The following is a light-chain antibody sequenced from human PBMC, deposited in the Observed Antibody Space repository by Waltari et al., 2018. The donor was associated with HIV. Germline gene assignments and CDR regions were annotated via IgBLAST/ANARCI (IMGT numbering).Light chain of an antibody. CDR2: DVT. V-gene: IGLV2-11*01. Sequence: QSALTQPRSVSGSPGQSVTISCTGTSSDVGGYTFVSWYQHHPGKAPKLVISDVTKRPSGVPDRFSGSKSGNTASLTISGLQAEDEADYYCCSYSGSGTLYVFGTGTEATVL. J-gene: IGLJ1*01. CDR1: SSDVGGYTF. CDR3: CSYSGSGTLYV.